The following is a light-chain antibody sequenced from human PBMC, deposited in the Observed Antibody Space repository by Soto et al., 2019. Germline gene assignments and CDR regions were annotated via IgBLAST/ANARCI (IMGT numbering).Light chain of an antibody. Sequence: QSALTQPASVSGSPGQSIAISCTGSSSDVGIYNYVSWYQQHPGEVPKLIIYEVSNRPSGVSNRFSGSKSGNTASLTISGLQAEDEADYYCSSYTTSSTRVFGTRTKVTVL. CDR2: EVS. CDR3: SSYTTSSTRV. V-gene: IGLV2-14*01. J-gene: IGLJ1*01. CDR1: SSDVGIYNY.